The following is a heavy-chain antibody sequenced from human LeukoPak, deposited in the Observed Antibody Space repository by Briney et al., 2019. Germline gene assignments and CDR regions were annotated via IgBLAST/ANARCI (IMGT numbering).Heavy chain of an antibody. CDR2: ISYDGSNK. CDR1: GFRFSTYS. J-gene: IGHJ5*02. D-gene: IGHD2-21*02. CDR3: ARDGVVTAITRSEYNWFDP. Sequence: GRSLRLSCAASGFRFSTYSMHWVRQAPGRGLEWVAVISYDGSNKYYADSVKGRFTISRDNSKNTLYLQMNSLRAEDTAVYYCARDGVVTAITRSEYNWFDPWGQGTLVTVSS. V-gene: IGHV3-30*03.